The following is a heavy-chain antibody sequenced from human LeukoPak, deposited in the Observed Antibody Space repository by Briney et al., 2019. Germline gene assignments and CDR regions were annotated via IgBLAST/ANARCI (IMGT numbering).Heavy chain of an antibody. Sequence: GGSLRLSCAASGFTFSSYGMHWVRQAPGKGLEWVAFIRYDGSNKYYADSVKGRFTISRDNSKNTLYLQMNSLRAEDTAVYYCARGGPSSGYYRVSFDYWGQGTLVTVSS. J-gene: IGHJ4*02. CDR1: GFTFSSYG. CDR2: IRYDGSNK. D-gene: IGHD3-22*01. V-gene: IGHV3-30*02. CDR3: ARGGPSSGYYRVSFDY.